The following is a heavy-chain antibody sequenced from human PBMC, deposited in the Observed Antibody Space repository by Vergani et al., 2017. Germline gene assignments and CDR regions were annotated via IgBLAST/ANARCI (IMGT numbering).Heavy chain of an antibody. CDR1: GFMFSNYW. D-gene: IGHD4-17*01. V-gene: IGHV3-7*01. J-gene: IGHJ3*02. Sequence: EVQLVESGGGLVQPGGSLRLSCAASGFMFSNYWMNWVRQAPGKGLEWVANIKQDGSEKYYVDSVRGRFTISRDNAKNSLYLQMNSLRAEDTAVYHCARPSVPGDYDALDIWGQGTMVTVSS. CDR3: ARPSVPGDYDALDI. CDR2: IKQDGSEK.